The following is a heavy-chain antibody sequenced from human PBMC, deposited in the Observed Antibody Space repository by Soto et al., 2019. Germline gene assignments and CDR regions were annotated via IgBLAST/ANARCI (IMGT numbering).Heavy chain of an antibody. CDR3: ARGQQLFPFDY. D-gene: IGHD6-6*01. CDR1: GGSFSGYY. Sequence: SETLSLTCAVYGGSFSGYYWSWIRQPPGKGLEWIGEINHSGSTNYNPSLKSRVTISVDTSKNQFSLKLSSVTAADTAVYYCARGQQLFPFDYWGQGTLVTVSS. V-gene: IGHV4-34*01. J-gene: IGHJ4*02. CDR2: INHSGST.